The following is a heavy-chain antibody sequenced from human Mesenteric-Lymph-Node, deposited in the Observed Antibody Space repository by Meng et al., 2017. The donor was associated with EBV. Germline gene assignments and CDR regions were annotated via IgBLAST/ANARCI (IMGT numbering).Heavy chain of an antibody. Sequence: GPGLWKPSETLSLTCTASGGSITSSSYYWGGIRQPPGKGLEWIGSIYYSGSTYYNPSLKSRVTISVDESKNQFSLRLSSVTAADTAVYYCARVGAYCGGDCYHPRWGQGTLVTVSS. V-gene: IGHV4-39*07. J-gene: IGHJ4*02. CDR2: IYYSGST. CDR3: ARVGAYCGGDCYHPR. CDR1: GGSITSSSYY. D-gene: IGHD2-21*02.